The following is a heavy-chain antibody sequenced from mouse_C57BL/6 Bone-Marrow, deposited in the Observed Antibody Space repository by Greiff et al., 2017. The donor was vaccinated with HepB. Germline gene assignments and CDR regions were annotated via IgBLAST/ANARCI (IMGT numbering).Heavy chain of an antibody. CDR1: GFTFSDYG. V-gene: IGHV5-15*01. D-gene: IGHD1-1*01. CDR3: ARRYYYGSSTYYAMDY. CDR2: ISNLAYSI. Sequence: EVKLMESGGGLVQPGGSLKLSCAASGFTFSDYGMAWVRQAPRKGPEWVAFISNLAYSIYYADTVTGRFTISRENAKNTLYLEMSSLRSEDTAMYYCARRYYYGSSTYYAMDYWGQGTSATVSS. J-gene: IGHJ4*01.